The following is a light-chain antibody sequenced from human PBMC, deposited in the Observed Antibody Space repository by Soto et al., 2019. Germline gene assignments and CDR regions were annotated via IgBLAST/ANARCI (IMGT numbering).Light chain of an antibody. Sequence: QLVLTQPPSVSGAPGQRVTISCTGISSNIGAGYDVHWYQQLPGTAPKLLIYGNSNRPSGVPDRFSGSKSGTSASLAITGLQAEDESDYYCQSYDSSLSGNVVFGGGTKVTVL. V-gene: IGLV1-40*01. CDR1: SSNIGAGYD. CDR2: GNS. CDR3: QSYDSSLSGNVV. J-gene: IGLJ2*01.